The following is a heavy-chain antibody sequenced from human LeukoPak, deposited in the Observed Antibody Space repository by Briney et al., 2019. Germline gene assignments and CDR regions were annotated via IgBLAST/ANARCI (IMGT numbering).Heavy chain of an antibody. Sequence: SVKVSCKASRGTFSSYAISWVRQAPGQGLEWMGRIIPIFGTANYAQKFQGRVTITTDESTSTAYMELSSLRSEDTAVYYCARETSSGQFVPGSYYYYYYMDVWGKGTTVTVSS. CDR1: RGTFSSYA. D-gene: IGHD3-22*01. CDR3: ARETSSGQFVPGSYYYYYYMDV. J-gene: IGHJ6*03. V-gene: IGHV1-69*05. CDR2: IIPIFGTA.